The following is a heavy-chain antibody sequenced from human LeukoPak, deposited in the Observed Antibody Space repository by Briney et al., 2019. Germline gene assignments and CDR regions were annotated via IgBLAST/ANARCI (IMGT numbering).Heavy chain of an antibody. D-gene: IGHD4-17*01. CDR2: INHSGST. Sequence: SSETLSLTCAVYGGSFSGYYWSWIRQPPGKGLEWIGEINHSGSTNYNPSLKSRVTISVDTSKNQFSLKLSSVTAADTAVYYCARRPDYGDSIRSPGAFDIWGQGTMVTVSS. CDR1: GGSFSGYY. J-gene: IGHJ3*02. CDR3: ARRPDYGDSIRSPGAFDI. V-gene: IGHV4-34*01.